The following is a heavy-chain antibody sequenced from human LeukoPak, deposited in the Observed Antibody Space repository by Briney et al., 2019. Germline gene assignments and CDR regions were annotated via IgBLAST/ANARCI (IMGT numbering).Heavy chain of an antibody. CDR2: MNPNSGNT. V-gene: IGHV1-8*03. Sequence: ASVKVSCKASGYTFTSYDINWVRQATGQGLEWMGWMNPNSGNTGYAQKFQGRVTITRNTSISTAYMELSRLRSDDTAVYYCARDRIAVAGRNYYFDYWGQGTLVTVSS. D-gene: IGHD6-19*01. J-gene: IGHJ4*02. CDR3: ARDRIAVAGRNYYFDY. CDR1: GYTFTSYD.